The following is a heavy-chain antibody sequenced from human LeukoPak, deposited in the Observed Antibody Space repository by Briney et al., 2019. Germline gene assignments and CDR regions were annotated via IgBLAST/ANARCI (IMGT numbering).Heavy chain of an antibody. V-gene: IGHV3-30*04. CDR3: AKDGVAADGTKFDY. D-gene: IGHD6-13*01. J-gene: IGHJ4*02. CDR2: ISYDGSNK. CDR1: GFTFSSYA. Sequence: GGSLRLSCAASGFTFSSYAMHWVRQAPGKGLEWVAVISYDGSNKYYADSVKGRFTISRDNSKNTLYLQMNSLRAEDTAVYYCAKDGVAADGTKFDYWGQGTLVTVSS.